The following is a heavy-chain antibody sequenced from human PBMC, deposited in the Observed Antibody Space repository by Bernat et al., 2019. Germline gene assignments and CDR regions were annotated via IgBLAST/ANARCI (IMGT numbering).Heavy chain of an antibody. V-gene: IGHV3-48*03. CDR3: ARDDLTTDY. D-gene: IGHD4-11*01. J-gene: IGHJ4*02. CDR1: GFTFSSYE. CDR2: ISSSGSTI. Sequence: EVQLVESGGGLVQPGGSLRLSCAASGFTFSSYEMNWVRQAPGKGLEWVSYISSSGSTIYYAYSVKSRFTISRHNAKNPRYLQMNSHRAEDAAVYYCARDDLTTDYWGQGTLVTVSS.